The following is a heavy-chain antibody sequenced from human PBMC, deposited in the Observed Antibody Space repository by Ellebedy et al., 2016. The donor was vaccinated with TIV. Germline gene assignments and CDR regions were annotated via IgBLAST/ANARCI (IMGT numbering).Heavy chain of an antibody. D-gene: IGHD3-22*01. CDR3: ARDFPFYYDNRGPAGGGHAFDI. CDR2: VYHNGNT. Sequence: MPGGSLRLSCSVSGGPLLTYYWNWIRQPPGKGLEWIGYVYHNGNTNYNPSLESRVTISVDMSKKQFSLRLTSVTAADAAVYYCARDFPFYYDNRGPAGGGHAFDIWGQGTTVTVSP. J-gene: IGHJ3*02. CDR1: GGPLLTYY. V-gene: IGHV4-59*01.